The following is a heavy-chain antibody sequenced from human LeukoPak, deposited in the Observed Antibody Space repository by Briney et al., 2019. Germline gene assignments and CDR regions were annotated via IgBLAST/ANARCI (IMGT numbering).Heavy chain of an antibody. CDR1: GYTFTGYY. J-gene: IGHJ4*02. D-gene: IGHD6-13*01. Sequence: ASVKVSCKASGYTFTGYYMHWVRQAPGQGLEWMGWINPNSGGTNYAQKFQGGVTMTRDTSISTAYMELSRLRSDDTAVYYCARFKSSSWPIDYWGQGTLVTVSS. CDR2: INPNSGGT. CDR3: ARFKSSSWPIDY. V-gene: IGHV1-2*02.